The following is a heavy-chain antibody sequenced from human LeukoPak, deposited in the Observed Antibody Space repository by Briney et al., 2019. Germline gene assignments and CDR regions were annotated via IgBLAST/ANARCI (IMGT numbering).Heavy chain of an antibody. D-gene: IGHD2-21*01. J-gene: IGHJ6*02. CDR2: INSDGSST. V-gene: IGHV3-74*01. CDR3: ARDDTVVGRRQYYYYGMDV. CDR1: GFTFSSYW. Sequence: PGGSLRLSCAASGFTFSSYWMHWVRQAPGKGLVWVSHINSDGSSTSYADSVKGRFTISRDNAKNTLYLQMNSLRAEDTAVYYCARDDTVVGRRQYYYYGMDVWGQGTTVTVSS.